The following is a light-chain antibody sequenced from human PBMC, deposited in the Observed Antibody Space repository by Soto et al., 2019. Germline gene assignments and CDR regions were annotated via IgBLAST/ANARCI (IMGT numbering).Light chain of an antibody. V-gene: IGKV1-5*03. CDR1: QTISSW. CDR3: QHYNSYSEA. J-gene: IGKJ1*01. Sequence: DIQMTQSPSILSGSVGDIVTITCRASQTISSWLAWYEQKPGKAPKLLIYKASTLNSGFPSRFSGSGSGTEFTLTICSLHPDDFAAYYCQHYNSYSEALGQGTKVDTK. CDR2: KAS.